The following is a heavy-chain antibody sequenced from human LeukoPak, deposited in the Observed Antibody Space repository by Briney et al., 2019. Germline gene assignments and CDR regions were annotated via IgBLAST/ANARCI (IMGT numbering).Heavy chain of an antibody. D-gene: IGHD2/OR15-2a*01. Sequence: ASEKVSCKASGYTFTSYDINWVRQATGQGLEWMGWMNPNSGNAGYAQKFQGRVTMTRNTSISTAYMELTSLRSEDTAVYYCARVGLTTGFDYWGQGTLVTVSS. J-gene: IGHJ4*02. V-gene: IGHV1-8*01. CDR2: MNPNSGNA. CDR3: ARVGLTTGFDY. CDR1: GYTFTSYD.